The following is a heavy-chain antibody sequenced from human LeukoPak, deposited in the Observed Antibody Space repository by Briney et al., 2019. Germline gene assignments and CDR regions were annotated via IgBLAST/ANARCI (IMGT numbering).Heavy chain of an antibody. D-gene: IGHD6-25*01. J-gene: IGHJ4*02. CDR2: ISSSGSAV. CDR3: ARAREQRLRYYFDY. Sequence: GGSLRLSCAASGFTFSDYYMSWIRQAPGKGLEWISYISSSGSAVYYADAVKGRFTISRDNAKNSLYLQMNSLRAEDTAVYYCARAREQRLRYYFDYWGQGTLVTVSS. CDR1: GFTFSDYY. V-gene: IGHV3-11*04.